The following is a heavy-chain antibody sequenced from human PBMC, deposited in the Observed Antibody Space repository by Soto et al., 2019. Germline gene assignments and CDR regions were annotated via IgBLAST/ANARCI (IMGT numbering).Heavy chain of an antibody. CDR2: IDNDGGTT. CDR3: TRGYYGPDY. D-gene: IGHD3-10*01. Sequence: EVQLVESGGGSVQPGGSLRLSCAASGFTFSSYFMYWVRQAPGKGLVWVSRIDNDGGTTNYADSVKGRFTISRDNAKNPLYLQMNSLRAEDTAVYYCTRGYYGPDYWGQGTLVTVSS. J-gene: IGHJ4*02. V-gene: IGHV3-74*01. CDR1: GFTFSSYF.